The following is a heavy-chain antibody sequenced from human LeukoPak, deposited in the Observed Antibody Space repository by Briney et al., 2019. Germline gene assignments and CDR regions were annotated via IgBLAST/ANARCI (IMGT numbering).Heavy chain of an antibody. D-gene: IGHD4-11*01. J-gene: IGHJ4*02. Sequence: SETLSLTCTVSGGSVSSGVSWWNWMRQPAGKGLEWIGRIYVSGTTNYSPSLKSRVTISIDAPKNHFSLQLNSMTAADTAVYYCARNSDYSWLSFDDWGQGTLVIVSS. V-gene: IGHV4-61*02. CDR3: ARNSDYSWLSFDD. CDR1: GGSVSSGVSW. CDR2: IYVSGTT.